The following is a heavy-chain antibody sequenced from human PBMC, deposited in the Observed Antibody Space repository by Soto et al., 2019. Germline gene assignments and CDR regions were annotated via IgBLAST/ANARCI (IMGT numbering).Heavy chain of an antibody. CDR3: ARSIVVVTALDY. J-gene: IGHJ4*02. CDR2: INAGNGNT. D-gene: IGHD2-21*02. Sequence: GASVKVSCKASGYIFTDYYMHWVRQAPGQRLEWMGWINAGNGNTKYSQKFQGRVTITRDTSASTAYMELSSLRSEDTAVYYCARSIVVVTALDYWGQGTLVTVSS. V-gene: IGHV1-3*01. CDR1: GYIFTDYY.